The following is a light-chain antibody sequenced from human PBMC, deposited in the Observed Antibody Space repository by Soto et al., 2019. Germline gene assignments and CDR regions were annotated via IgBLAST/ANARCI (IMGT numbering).Light chain of an antibody. CDR3: QQYDNYKPLT. V-gene: IGKV1-5*01. Sequence: DIQMTPSPSTLSASVGDRVTITCRASQSISSWLAWYQQKPGKAPKLLIFDASSLESGTPARCSGRSSGTQFTLTISGLRPDDFATYYCQQYDNYKPLTFGGVTKVDIK. CDR1: QSISSW. J-gene: IGKJ4*01. CDR2: DAS.